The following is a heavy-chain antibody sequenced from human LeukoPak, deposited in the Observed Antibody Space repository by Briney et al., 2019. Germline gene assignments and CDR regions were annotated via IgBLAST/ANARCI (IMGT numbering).Heavy chain of an antibody. CDR1: GYTFTGYY. CDR3: ATVFLARYYDSSKTFDY. J-gene: IGHJ4*02. CDR2: INPKSGGT. V-gene: IGHV1-2*02. Sequence: GASVKVSCKASGYTFTGYYMLWVRQAPGQGLEWMGWINPKSGGTNYAQKFQGRVTMTEDTSTDTAYMELSSLRSEDTAVYYCATVFLARYYDSSKTFDYWGQGTLVTVSS. D-gene: IGHD3-22*01.